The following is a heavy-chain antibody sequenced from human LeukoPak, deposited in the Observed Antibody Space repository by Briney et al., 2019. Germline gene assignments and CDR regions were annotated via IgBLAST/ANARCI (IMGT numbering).Heavy chain of an antibody. J-gene: IGHJ5*02. CDR2: IYHSGST. V-gene: IGHV4-30-2*01. CDR1: GGSISSGSYS. Sequence: SQTLSLTCAVSGGSISSGSYSWSWIRQPPGKGLEWIGYIYHSGSTYYNPSLKRRVTISLDTPKNQISLKLSSVTAADTAVYYCARLQVYCGGDCYPRWFDPWGQGTLVTVSS. CDR3: ARLQVYCGGDCYPRWFDP. D-gene: IGHD2-21*02.